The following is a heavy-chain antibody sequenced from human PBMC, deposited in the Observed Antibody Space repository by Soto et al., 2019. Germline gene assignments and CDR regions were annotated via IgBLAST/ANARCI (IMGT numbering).Heavy chain of an antibody. V-gene: IGHV4-4*07. Sequence: QVQLRESGPGLVKPSETLSLTCSVSGDSISTYYWSWIRQRAQQRPVWIWLIPSTGNSHYNPSLTSRVSMSMDPYEKEIYLELPSVTAAATAVYYGVRDVAGIGTDWFDPGGQGTLVTVSS. CDR3: VRDVAGIGTDWFDP. CDR2: IPSTGNS. D-gene: IGHD2-8*02. J-gene: IGHJ5*02. CDR1: GDSISTYY.